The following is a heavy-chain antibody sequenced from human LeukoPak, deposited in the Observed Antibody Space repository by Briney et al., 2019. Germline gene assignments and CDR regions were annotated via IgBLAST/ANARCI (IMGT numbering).Heavy chain of an antibody. CDR3: ARDLQAEVVGLSY. D-gene: IGHD2-15*01. Sequence: ASVKVSCKASGGTFSSYAISWVRQAPGQGLEWMGRIIPILGIANYAQRFQGRVTITADKSTSTAYMELSSLRSEDTAVYYCARDLQAEVVGLSYWGQGTLVTVSS. CDR2: IIPILGIA. J-gene: IGHJ4*02. V-gene: IGHV1-69*04. CDR1: GGTFSSYA.